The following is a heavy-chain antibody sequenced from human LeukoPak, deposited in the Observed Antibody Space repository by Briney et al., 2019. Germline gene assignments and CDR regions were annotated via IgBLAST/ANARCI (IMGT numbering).Heavy chain of an antibody. CDR2: IYPGDSDT. J-gene: IGHJ5*02. CDR1: GYSFTSYW. Sequence: GSLKLSCKGSGYSFTSYWIGWVRQMPGKGLEWMVIIYPGDSDTRYSPSFQGQVTISADKSISTAYLQWSSLKASDTAMYYCARQGVRGVTPNWFDPWGQGTLVTVSS. D-gene: IGHD3-10*01. V-gene: IGHV5-51*01. CDR3: ARQGVRGVTPNWFDP.